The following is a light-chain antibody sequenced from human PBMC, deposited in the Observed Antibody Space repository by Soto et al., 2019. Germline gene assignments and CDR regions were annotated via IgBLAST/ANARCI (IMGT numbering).Light chain of an antibody. V-gene: IGKV3-15*01. CDR1: QSVSSN. Sequence: EIVVTQSPAILSVSPGERATLSCRASQSVSSNLAWYQQKPGQAPRLLIYDASIRATGIPARFSGSGSGTEFTPTISSLQSEDVAVYYCQQYNRWPPITFGQGTRLEIK. CDR3: QQYNRWPPIT. J-gene: IGKJ5*01. CDR2: DAS.